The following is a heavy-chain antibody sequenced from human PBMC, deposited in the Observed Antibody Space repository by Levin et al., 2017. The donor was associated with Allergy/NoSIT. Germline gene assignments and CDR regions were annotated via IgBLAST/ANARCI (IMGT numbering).Heavy chain of an antibody. J-gene: IGHJ3*02. CDR2: ITYDGSNR. V-gene: IGHV3-30*18. CDR3: ANSGVALGTFDI. CDR1: GFTFSNYG. D-gene: IGHD7-27*01. Sequence: GESLKISCVASGFTFSNYGMHWVRQAPGKGLEWVTVITYDGSNRYYTDSVKGRFTISRDNSKSTLYLQMNSLRAEDTAVYYCANSGVALGTFDIWGQGTMVTVSS.